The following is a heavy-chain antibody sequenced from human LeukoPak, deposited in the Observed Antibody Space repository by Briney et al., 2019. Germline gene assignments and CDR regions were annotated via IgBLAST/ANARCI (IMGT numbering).Heavy chain of an antibody. CDR3: ARRPSGYSGYDPHYFDY. CDR2: IYYSGST. J-gene: IGHJ4*02. Sequence: PSETLSLTCTVSGGSISSSSYYWGWIRQPPGKGLEWIGSIYYSGSTYYNPSLKSRVTISVDTSKNQFFLKLSSVTAADTAVYYCARRPSGYSGYDPHYFDYWGQGTLVTVSS. D-gene: IGHD5-12*01. V-gene: IGHV4-39*01. CDR1: GGSISSSSYY.